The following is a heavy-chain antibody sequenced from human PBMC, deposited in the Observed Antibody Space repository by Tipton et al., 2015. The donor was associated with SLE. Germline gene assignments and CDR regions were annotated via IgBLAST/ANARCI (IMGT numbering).Heavy chain of an antibody. CDR3: VRIEYSSSTSGDY. J-gene: IGHJ4*02. V-gene: IGHV3-64D*06. Sequence: SLRLSCSASGFTFSSYAMHWVRQAPGKGLEYVSAISSNGGSTYYADSVKGRFTISRDNSKNTLYLQMSSLRAEDTAVYYCVRIEYSSSTSGDYWGQGTLVTVSS. CDR2: ISSNGGST. CDR1: GFTFSSYA. D-gene: IGHD6-6*01.